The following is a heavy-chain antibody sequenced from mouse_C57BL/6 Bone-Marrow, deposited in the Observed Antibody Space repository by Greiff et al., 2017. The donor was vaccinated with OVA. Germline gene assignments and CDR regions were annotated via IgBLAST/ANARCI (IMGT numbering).Heavy chain of an antibody. Sequence: VQLQQPGAELVRPGSSVKLSCKASGYTFTSYWMHWVKQRPIQGLEWIGNIDPSDSETHYNQKFKDKATLTVDKSSSTAYMQLSSLTSEDSAVYYCASKLFYGPFAYWGQGTLVTVSA. J-gene: IGHJ3*01. CDR2: IDPSDSET. CDR3: ASKLFYGPFAY. CDR1: GYTFTSYW. V-gene: IGHV1-52*01. D-gene: IGHD1-1*01.